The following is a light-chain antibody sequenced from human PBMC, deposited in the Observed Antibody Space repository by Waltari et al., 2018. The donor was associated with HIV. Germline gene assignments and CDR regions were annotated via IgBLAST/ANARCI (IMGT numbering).Light chain of an antibody. Sequence: QSALTQPASVSGSPGQSITIACTGTSSDVGGYNYVSWYQQHPGKVPKLLIYEFSNRPSGVFNRCSGSKAGNTASLTISVRQAEDESDYYCSSYTSSSTQVFGGGTKLTVL. CDR1: SSDVGGYNY. CDR2: EFS. CDR3: SSYTSSSTQV. J-gene: IGLJ2*01. V-gene: IGLV2-14*01.